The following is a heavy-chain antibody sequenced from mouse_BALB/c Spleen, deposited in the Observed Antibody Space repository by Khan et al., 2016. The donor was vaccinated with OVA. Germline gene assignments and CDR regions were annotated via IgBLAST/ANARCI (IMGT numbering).Heavy chain of an antibody. CDR1: GFNIKDYY. Sequence: VQLQQPGAELVRPGALVKLSCKASGFNIKDYYMYWVKQRPEEGLEWIGWIDPENGNTIYDPKFQGKASITADTPSNTAYLQLSSLTSEDTAVYYCVRRGYGNYWFAYWGQVTLVTVSA. CDR2: IDPENGNT. J-gene: IGHJ3*01. V-gene: IGHV14-1*02. CDR3: VRRGYGNYWFAY. D-gene: IGHD2-1*01.